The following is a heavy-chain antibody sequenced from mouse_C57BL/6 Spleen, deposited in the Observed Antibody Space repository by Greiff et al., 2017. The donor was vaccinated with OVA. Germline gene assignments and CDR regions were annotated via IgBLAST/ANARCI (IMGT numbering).Heavy chain of an antibody. D-gene: IGHD3-2*02. V-gene: IGHV1-55*01. CDR1: GYTFTSYW. J-gene: IGHJ3*01. CDR2: IYPGSGST. Sequence: QVQLQQPGAELVKPGASVKMSCKASGYTFTSYWITWVKQRPGQGLEWIGDIYPGSGSTNYNEKFKSKATLTVDTSSSTAYMQLSSLTSEDSAVYYCAREGGQLTPGAYWGQGTLVTVSA. CDR3: AREGGQLTPGAY.